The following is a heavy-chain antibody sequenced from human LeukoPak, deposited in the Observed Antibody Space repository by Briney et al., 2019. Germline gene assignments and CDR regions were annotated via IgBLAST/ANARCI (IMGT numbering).Heavy chain of an antibody. V-gene: IGHV1-2*02. CDR2: INPNSGGT. CDR1: GYTFTGYY. Sequence: ASVKVSCKASGYTFTGYYMHWVRQAPGQGLEWMGWINPNSGGTNYAQKFQGRVTMTRDTSISTAYMELSWLRSDDTAVYYCAREMTTVTTLGSFDYWGQGTLVTVSS. J-gene: IGHJ4*02. D-gene: IGHD4-17*01. CDR3: AREMTTVTTLGSFDY.